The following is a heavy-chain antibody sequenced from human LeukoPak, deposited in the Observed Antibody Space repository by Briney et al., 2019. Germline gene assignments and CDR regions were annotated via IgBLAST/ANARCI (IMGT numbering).Heavy chain of an antibody. CDR2: ISSSSSYI. D-gene: IGHD1-26*01. V-gene: IGHV3-21*01. J-gene: IGHJ3*02. CDR1: EFSVGSNY. Sequence: GGSLRLSCAASEFSVGSNYMTWVRQAPGKGLEWVSSISSSSSYIYYADSVKGRFTISRDNAKNSLYLQMNSLRAEDTAVYYCASTVGASDAFDIWGQGTMVTVSS. CDR3: ASTVGASDAFDI.